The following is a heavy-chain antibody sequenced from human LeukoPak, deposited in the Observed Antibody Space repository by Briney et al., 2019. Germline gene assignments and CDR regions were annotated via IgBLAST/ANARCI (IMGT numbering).Heavy chain of an antibody. J-gene: IGHJ6*02. Sequence: GGSLRLSCAASGFTFSSYWMHWVRQAPGKGLVWVSRINSDRSSTSYADSVKGRFTISRDNAKNTLYLQMNSLRAEDTAVYYCARADRTHDFWTPTYYYGMDVWGQGTTVTVSS. D-gene: IGHD3-3*01. CDR3: ARADRTHDFWTPTYYYGMDV. CDR2: INSDRSST. CDR1: GFTFSSYW. V-gene: IGHV3-74*01.